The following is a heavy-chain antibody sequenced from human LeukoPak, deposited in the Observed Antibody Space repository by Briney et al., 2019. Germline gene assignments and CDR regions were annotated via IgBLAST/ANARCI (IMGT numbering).Heavy chain of an antibody. V-gene: IGHV1-8*01. Sequence: ASVKVSCKASGYTFTSYDINWVRQATGQGLEWMGWMNPNSGNTGYAQKFQGRVTMTRNTSISTAYMELSSLRAEDTAVYYCAKVVVVITFGFDYWGQGTLVTVSS. D-gene: IGHD3-22*01. CDR1: GYTFTSYD. CDR3: AKVVVVITFGFDY. CDR2: MNPNSGNT. J-gene: IGHJ4*02.